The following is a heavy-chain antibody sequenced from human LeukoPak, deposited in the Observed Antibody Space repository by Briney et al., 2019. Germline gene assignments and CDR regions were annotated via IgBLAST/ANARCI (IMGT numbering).Heavy chain of an antibody. D-gene: IGHD6-19*01. V-gene: IGHV1-24*01. CDR2: FDPEDGET. CDR1: GYTLTELS. Sequence: GASVKVSCKVSGYTLTELSMHWVRQAPGKGLEWMGGFDPEDGETIYAQKFQGRVTMTEDTSTDTAYMELSSLRSEDTAVYYCATAHSSGGSNWFDPWGQGTLVTVSS. J-gene: IGHJ5*02. CDR3: ATAHSSGGSNWFDP.